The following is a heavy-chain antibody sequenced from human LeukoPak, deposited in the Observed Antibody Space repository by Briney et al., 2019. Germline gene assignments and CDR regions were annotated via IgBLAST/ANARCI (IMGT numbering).Heavy chain of an antibody. CDR3: ARAYYYDSSTSENAFDI. V-gene: IGHV4-4*07. CDR1: GGSISSYY. Sequence: SETLSLTCTVSGGSISSYYWSWIRQPAGKGLEWIGRIYTSGSTNYNPSLKSRVTMSVDTSKNQFSLKLSSVTAADTAVYYCARAYYYDSSTSENAFDIWGQGTMVTVSS. J-gene: IGHJ3*02. CDR2: IYTSGST. D-gene: IGHD3-22*01.